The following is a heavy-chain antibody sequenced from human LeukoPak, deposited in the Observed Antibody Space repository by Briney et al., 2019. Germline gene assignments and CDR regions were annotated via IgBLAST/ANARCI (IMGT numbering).Heavy chain of an antibody. D-gene: IGHD3-3*01. CDR1: GFSLSTRGVG. V-gene: IGHV2-5*01. CDR2: IYWNDDK. CDR3: AHVDDFWSGYTVDY. J-gene: IGHJ4*02. Sequence: QSGPTLLHPPQTLTLTCTFSGFSLSTRGVGVGWVRQPPAKALEWLALIYWNDDKRYSPSLKSRLTITKDTSKNQVVLTMTNIDPVDTATYYCAHVDDFWSGYTVDYWGQGTLATVSS.